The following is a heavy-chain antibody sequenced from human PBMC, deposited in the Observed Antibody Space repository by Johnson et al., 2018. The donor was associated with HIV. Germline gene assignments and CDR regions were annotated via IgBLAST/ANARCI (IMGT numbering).Heavy chain of an antibody. V-gene: IGHV3-30*04. CDR2: ITYDGRNK. CDR3: VRDQGSGWPTNAVDI. J-gene: IGHJ3*02. D-gene: IGHD6-19*01. Sequence: QVLLVESGGGVMQPGKSLRLSCEASGFTFRSYAMHWVRQAPGKGLEWVAVITYDGRNKYYTDSVKGRFIISRDNSKNMTNLQMNGLSDEDTADYYCVRDQGSGWPTNAVDIWGRWTRVTVSS. CDR1: GFTFRSYA.